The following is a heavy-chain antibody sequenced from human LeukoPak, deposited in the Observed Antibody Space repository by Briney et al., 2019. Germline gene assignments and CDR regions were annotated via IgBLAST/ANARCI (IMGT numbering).Heavy chain of an antibody. J-gene: IGHJ4*02. D-gene: IGHD4-23*01. Sequence: ASVKVSCKASGYTFTSYYMHWVRQAPGQGLEWMGIINPSGGSTSYAQKFQGRVTMTRDTSTSTVYMELSSLRSEDTTVYYCARVGYSGNFDYWGQGTLVTVSS. CDR3: ARVGYSGNFDY. V-gene: IGHV1-46*01. CDR2: INPSGGST. CDR1: GYTFTSYY.